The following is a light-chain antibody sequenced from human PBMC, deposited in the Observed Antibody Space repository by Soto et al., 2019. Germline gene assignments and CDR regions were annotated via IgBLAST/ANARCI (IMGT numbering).Light chain of an antibody. V-gene: IGLV6-57*03. CDR1: RGSIASNY. J-gene: IGLJ2*01. CDR3: QSYDSSNQGV. CDR2: EDN. Sequence: NFMLTQPHSVSESPGKTVTISCTRSRGSIASNYVQWYQQRPGSAPTTVIDEDNQRPSGVPDRFSGSIDSSSNSASLPISGLKTEDEADYYCQSYDSSNQGVFGGGTKLTVL.